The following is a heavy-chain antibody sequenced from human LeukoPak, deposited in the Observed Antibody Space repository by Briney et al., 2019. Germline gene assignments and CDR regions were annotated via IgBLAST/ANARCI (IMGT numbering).Heavy chain of an antibody. J-gene: IGHJ4*02. CDR3: ARDRLRGYYYGSGSTAYYFDY. V-gene: IGHV3-11*05. CDR1: GFTVSSNY. Sequence: GGSLRLSCAASGFTVSSNYMSWIRQAPGKGLEWVSYISSSSSYTNYADSVKGRFTISRDNAKNSLYLQMNSLRAEDTAVYYCARDRLRGYYYGSGSTAYYFDYWGQGTLVTVSS. CDR2: ISSSSSYT. D-gene: IGHD3-10*01.